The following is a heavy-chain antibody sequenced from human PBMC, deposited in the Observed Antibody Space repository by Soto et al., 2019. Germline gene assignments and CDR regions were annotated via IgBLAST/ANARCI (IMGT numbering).Heavy chain of an antibody. CDR1: GGSISSYY. V-gene: IGHV4-59*01. CDR2: IYYSGNT. J-gene: IGHJ4*02. D-gene: IGHD2-15*01. Sequence: PSETLSLTCTVSGGSISSYYWSWIRQPPGKGLEWIGYIYYSGNTNYNPSLKSRVTISVDTSKNQFSLKLSSVTAADTAVYFCARDRRNKGYDYWVQGTLVTVSS. CDR3: ARDRRNKGYDY.